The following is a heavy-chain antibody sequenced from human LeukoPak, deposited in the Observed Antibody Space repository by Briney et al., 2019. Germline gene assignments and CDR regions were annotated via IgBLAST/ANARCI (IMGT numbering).Heavy chain of an antibody. Sequence: PGGSLRLSCAASGFTFSSYGMHWVRQAPGKGLEWVAFIRYDGSNKYYADSVKGRFTISRDNSKNTLYLQMNSLRAEDTAVYYCATYDSSGRRFDYWGQGTLVTVSS. D-gene: IGHD3-22*01. CDR1: GFTFSSYG. CDR2: IRYDGSNK. J-gene: IGHJ4*02. CDR3: ATYDSSGRRFDY. V-gene: IGHV3-30*02.